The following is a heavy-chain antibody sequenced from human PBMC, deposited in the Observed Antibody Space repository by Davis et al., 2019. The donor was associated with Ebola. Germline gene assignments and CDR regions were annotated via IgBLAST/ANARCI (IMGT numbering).Heavy chain of an antibody. CDR3: ARHPQYYYDSSGYYRTGYFDY. J-gene: IGHJ4*02. Sequence: MPSETLSLTCTVSGGSISSYYWSWIRQPPGKGLEWIGEIYHSGSTNYNPSLKSRVTISVDKSKNQFSLKLSSVTAADTAVYYCARHPQYYYDSSGYYRTGYFDYWGQGTLVTVSS. CDR1: GGSISSYY. D-gene: IGHD3-22*01. CDR2: IYHSGST. V-gene: IGHV4-59*08.